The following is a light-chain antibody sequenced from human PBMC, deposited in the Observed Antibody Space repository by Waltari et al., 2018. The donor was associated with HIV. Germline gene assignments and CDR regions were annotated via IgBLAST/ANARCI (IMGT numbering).Light chain of an antibody. CDR1: QTIFYSSNNKNY. V-gene: IGKV4-1*01. Sequence: DIVMTQSPDSLAVSLGERAPINCTSSQTIFYSSNNKNYLAWFQQKPGQSPKLLISWASTREFGVPDRFSGSGSGTDFTLTISSLQAEDVAVYYCQQFYRTPYTFGQGTRLEFK. CDR3: QQFYRTPYT. J-gene: IGKJ2*01. CDR2: WAS.